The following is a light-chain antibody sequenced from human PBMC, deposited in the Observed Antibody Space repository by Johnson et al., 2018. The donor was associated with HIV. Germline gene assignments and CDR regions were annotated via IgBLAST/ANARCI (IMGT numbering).Light chain of an antibody. CDR2: ENN. CDR3: GTWDSSLSAHYV. V-gene: IGLV1-51*01. J-gene: IGLJ1*01. Sequence: QPALTQPPSVSAAPGQKVTISCSGSTSNIGNNYVSWYQQLPGTAPTLLIYENNKRPSGIPDRFSGSTSGTSATLALTGLQTGDEADYYCGTWDSSLSAHYVFGTGTKVTVL. CDR1: TSNIGNNY.